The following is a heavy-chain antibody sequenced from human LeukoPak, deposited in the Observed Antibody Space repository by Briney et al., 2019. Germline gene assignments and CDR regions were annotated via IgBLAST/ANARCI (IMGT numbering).Heavy chain of an antibody. CDR1: GYTFTSYG. CDR3: ASAHDPYGPYAFDI. CDR2: ISAYNGNT. J-gene: IGHJ3*02. D-gene: IGHD4-17*01. Sequence: ASVKVSCKASGYTFTSYGISWVRQAPGQGLEWMGWISAYNGNTNYAQKLLGRVTMTTDTSTSTAYMELRSLRSDDTAVYYCASAHDPYGPYAFDIWGQGTMVTVSS. V-gene: IGHV1-18*01.